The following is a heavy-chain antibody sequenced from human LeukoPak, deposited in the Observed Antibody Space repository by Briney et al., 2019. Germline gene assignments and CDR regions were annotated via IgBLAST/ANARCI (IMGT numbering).Heavy chain of an antibody. Sequence: SETLSLTCTVSGGSISSGSYYWSWLRQPAGKGLEWIGRIHTSGSTIYNPSLKSRVTISVNTSKNQFSLKLSSVTAADTAVYYCARFIDEIDNWFDPWGQGTLVTVSS. D-gene: IGHD3-16*02. CDR1: GGSISSGSYY. CDR3: ARFIDEIDNWFDP. V-gene: IGHV4-61*02. J-gene: IGHJ5*02. CDR2: IHTSGST.